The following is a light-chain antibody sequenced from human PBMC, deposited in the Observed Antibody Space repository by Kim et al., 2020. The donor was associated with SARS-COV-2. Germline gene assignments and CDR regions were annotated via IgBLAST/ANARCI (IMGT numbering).Light chain of an antibody. CDR3: SSYTSSSLYV. CDR1: SSDVGGYDY. Sequence: QSALTQPASVSGSPGQSITISCTGTSSDVGGYDYVSWYQQHPDEAPKVMIYDVSNRPSGVSDRFSGSKSGNMASLTIYGLQAEDEADYYCSSYTSSSLYVFGTGTKVTVL. J-gene: IGLJ1*01. CDR2: DVS. V-gene: IGLV2-14*03.